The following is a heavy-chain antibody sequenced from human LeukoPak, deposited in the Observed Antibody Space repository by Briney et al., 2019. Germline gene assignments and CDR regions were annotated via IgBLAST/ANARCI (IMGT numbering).Heavy chain of an antibody. J-gene: IGHJ3*02. CDR1: GGSINNYY. Sequence: SETLSLTCTVSGGSINNYYWSWIRQPPGKGLEWIGYIYYSGSTNYKPSLKSRVTISVDRSRNQFSLKLSSVTAADTAVYYCARSPDDAFDIWGQGTMVTVSS. CDR2: IYYSGST. CDR3: ARSPDDAFDI. V-gene: IGHV4-59*01.